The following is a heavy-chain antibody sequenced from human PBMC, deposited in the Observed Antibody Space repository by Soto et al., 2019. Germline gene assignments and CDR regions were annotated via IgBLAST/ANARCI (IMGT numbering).Heavy chain of an antibody. J-gene: IGHJ4*02. V-gene: IGHV4-39*01. CDR1: GGSISSSSYY. CDR2: IYYSGST. D-gene: IGHD3-3*01. CDR3: ASSNYDFWSGYLPFDY. Sequence: QLQLQESGPGLVKPSETLSLTCTVSGGSISSSSYYWGWIRQPPGKGLEWIGSIYYSGSTYYNPSLKSRVTISVDTSKNQFSLKLSSVTAADTAVYYCASSNYDFWSGYLPFDYWGQGTLVTVSS.